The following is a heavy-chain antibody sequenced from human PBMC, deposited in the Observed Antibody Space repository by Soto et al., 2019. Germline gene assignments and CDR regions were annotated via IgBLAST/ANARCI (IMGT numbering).Heavy chain of an antibody. J-gene: IGHJ4*02. D-gene: IGHD6-13*01. CDR3: ARDLVSSSWPAMSPFFDY. V-gene: IGHV3-30-3*01. Sequence: WGSLRLSCSASGFTFSSYAVHWVRQAPGKGLEWVAVISYDGSNKYYADSVKGRFTISRDNSKNTLYLQMNSLRAEDTAVYYSARDLVSSSWPAMSPFFDYWGQGTLVTVSS. CDR2: ISYDGSNK. CDR1: GFTFSSYA.